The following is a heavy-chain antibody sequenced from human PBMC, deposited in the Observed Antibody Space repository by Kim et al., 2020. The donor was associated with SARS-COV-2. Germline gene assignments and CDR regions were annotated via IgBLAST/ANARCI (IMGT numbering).Heavy chain of an antibody. Sequence: SGGLSYYAESLKGRFTITRNNSADTLYLQMNSLRAEDTAVYYCARTGQFDSWGQGTLVTVSS. CDR3: ARTGQFDS. CDR2: SGGLS. V-gene: IGHV3-23*01. J-gene: IGHJ4*02.